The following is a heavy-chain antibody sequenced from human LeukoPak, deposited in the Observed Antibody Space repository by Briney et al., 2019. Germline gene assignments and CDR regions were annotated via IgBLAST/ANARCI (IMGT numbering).Heavy chain of an antibody. J-gene: IGHJ4*02. D-gene: IGHD1-14*01. Sequence: GGSLRLSCAASGFTFSSYSMNWLRQATGKGLEWVSSISSSSSYISYADSVRRRFTISRDNAKNSLYLQRNSLRAEDTAVYYCAREDLTGYWGRGTLVTVSS. CDR1: GFTFSSYS. V-gene: IGHV3-21*01. CDR2: ISSSSSYI. CDR3: AREDLTGY.